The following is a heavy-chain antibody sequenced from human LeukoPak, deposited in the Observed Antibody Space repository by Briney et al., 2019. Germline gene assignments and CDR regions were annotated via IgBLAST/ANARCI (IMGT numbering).Heavy chain of an antibody. D-gene: IGHD5-18*01. CDR1: GFTFDDYA. CDR2: ISWNSGST. CDR3: ARSNGYSYEFYFDY. J-gene: IGHJ4*02. V-gene: IGHV3-9*01. Sequence: GASLRLSCAASGFTFDDYAMHWVRQAPGKGLEWVSGISWNSGSTGYADSVKGRFTISRDNAKNSLYLQMDNLRAEDTALYYCARSNGYSYEFYFDYWGQGILVTVSS.